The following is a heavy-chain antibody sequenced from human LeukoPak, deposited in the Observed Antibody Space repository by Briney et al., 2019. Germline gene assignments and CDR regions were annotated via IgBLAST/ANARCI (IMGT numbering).Heavy chain of an antibody. J-gene: IGHJ4*02. V-gene: IGHV3-30*04. CDR3: ARDPSYYYDRSGFLHFDY. CDR1: RFTFSSYA. D-gene: IGHD3-22*01. CDR2: ISYDGTNK. Sequence: GGSLRLSCAASRFTFSSYAMHWVRQAPGKGLEWVAVISYDGTNKYYADSVKGRFTISRDNSKNTLYLQMNSLRAEDTAVYYCARDPSYYYDRSGFLHFDYWGQGTLVTVSS.